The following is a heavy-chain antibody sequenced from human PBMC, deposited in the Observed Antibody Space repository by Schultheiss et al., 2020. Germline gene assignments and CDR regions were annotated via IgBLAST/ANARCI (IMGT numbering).Heavy chain of an antibody. Sequence: SETLSLTCAVYGGSFSGYYWGWIRQPPGKGLEWIGEIYHSGSTNYNPSLKSRVTISVDKSKNQFSLKLSSVTAADTAVYYCARVGASDAGRPVIRYAFDIWGQGTMVTVSS. J-gene: IGHJ3*02. V-gene: IGHV4-34*01. CDR1: GGSFSGYY. CDR2: IYHSGST. CDR3: ARVGASDAGRPVIRYAFDI. D-gene: IGHD1-26*01.